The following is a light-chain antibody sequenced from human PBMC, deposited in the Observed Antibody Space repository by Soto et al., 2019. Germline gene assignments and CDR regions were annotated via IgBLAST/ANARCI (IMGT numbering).Light chain of an antibody. CDR2: GAS. CDR1: QSVSNNY. V-gene: IGKV3-20*01. Sequence: EIVLTQSPGTLSLSPGERATLSYRASQSVSNNYLAWYQQKPGQAPRLLIYGASNRATGIPDRFSGSGSGTDFTLTISRLEPEDVAVYYCQQYGSSPRTFGQGTKVDIK. CDR3: QQYGSSPRT. J-gene: IGKJ1*01.